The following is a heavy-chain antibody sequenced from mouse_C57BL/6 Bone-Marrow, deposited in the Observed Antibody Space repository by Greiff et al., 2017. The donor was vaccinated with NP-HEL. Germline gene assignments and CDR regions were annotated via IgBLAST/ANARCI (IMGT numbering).Heavy chain of an antibody. D-gene: IGHD2-3*01. CDR2: FDPENGDT. J-gene: IGHJ4*01. CDR3: TTNGYYVLPMDY. V-gene: IGHV14-4*01. CDR1: GFNIKDDY. Sequence: EVQLQESGAELVRPGASVKLSCTASGFNIKDDYMHWVKQRPEQGLEWIGWFDPENGDTEYASKFQGKATITADTSSNTAYLQLSSLTSEDTAVYYCTTNGYYVLPMDYWGQGTSVTVSS.